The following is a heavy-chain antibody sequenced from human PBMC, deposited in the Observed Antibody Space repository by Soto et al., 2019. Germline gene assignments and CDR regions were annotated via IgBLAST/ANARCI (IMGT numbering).Heavy chain of an antibody. V-gene: IGHV3-7*01. J-gene: IGHJ6*03. CDR1: GFTFSSYW. CDR2: IKQDGSEK. D-gene: IGHD3-22*01. CDR3: ARGVKGLRYYYYYYMDV. Sequence: GGSLRLSCAASGFTFSSYWMSWVRQAPGKGLEWVANIKQDGSEKYYVDSVKGRFTISRDNAKNSLYLQMNSLRAEDTAVYYCARGVKGLRYYYYYYMDVWGKGTTVTVSS.